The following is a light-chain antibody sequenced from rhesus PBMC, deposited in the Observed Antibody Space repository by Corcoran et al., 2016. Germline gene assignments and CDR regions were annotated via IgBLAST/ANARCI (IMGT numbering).Light chain of an antibody. V-gene: IGKV1-32*01. CDR3: QQYNSLPFT. J-gene: IGKJ3*01. Sequence: DIQMTQSPSSLSASVGDRVTITCRARQGISSYSNWYQQKPGKDPKLRIYYAIRLESGVPSRFSGVGAGTEFTLTIISLQPEDFASYYCQQYNSLPFTFGHGTKLDIK. CDR1: QGISSY. CDR2: YAI.